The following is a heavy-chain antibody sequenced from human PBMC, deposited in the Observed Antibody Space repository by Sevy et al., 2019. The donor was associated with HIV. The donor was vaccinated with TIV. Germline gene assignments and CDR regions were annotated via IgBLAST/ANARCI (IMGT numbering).Heavy chain of an antibody. Sequence: GGSLRLSCVASGFTFSDHYVDWVRQAPGKGLEWVGRIRNRPNTYTTEYAASVQGRFTISRDDSKNSLYLQMNSLKTEDSAVYYCVRGPNCGVGGCQQISPYCLDVWGKGATVTVSS. V-gene: IGHV3-72*01. CDR2: IRNRPNTYTT. CDR1: GFTFSDHY. CDR3: VRGPNCGVGGCQQISPYCLDV. D-gene: IGHD2-21*01. J-gene: IGHJ6*03.